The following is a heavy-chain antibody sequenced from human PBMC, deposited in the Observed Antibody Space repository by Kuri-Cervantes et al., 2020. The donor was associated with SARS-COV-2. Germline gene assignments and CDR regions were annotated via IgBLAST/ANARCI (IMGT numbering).Heavy chain of an antibody. J-gene: IGHJ4*02. D-gene: IGHD7-27*01. CDR3: ARDLLGFFDY. CDR1: GFALTNYV. Sequence: GGSLRLSCAASGFALTNYVMNWVRQAPGKGLEWVAVISYDGSNKYYADSVKGRFTISRDNSKNTLYLQMNSLRAEDTAVYYCARDLLGFFDYWGQGTLVTVSS. V-gene: IGHV3-30-3*01. CDR2: ISYDGSNK.